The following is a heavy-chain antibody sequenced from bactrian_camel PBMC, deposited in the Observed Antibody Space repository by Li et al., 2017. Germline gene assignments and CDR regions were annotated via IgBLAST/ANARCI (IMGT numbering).Heavy chain of an antibody. CDR3: AAAVGLFGGTCVDVRSVDY. CDR2: IYTGGGDG. Sequence: DVQLVESGGGSVQAGGSLRLSCSYTRRPNYVTWFRQGPGNGREGVAGIYTGGGDGYYADAVKGRFTISHDNAKNTAYLQMDSLNTEDTAMYYCAAAVGLFGGTCVDVRSVDYWGQGTQVTVS. D-gene: IGHD2*01. V-gene: IGHV3S40*01. J-gene: IGHJ4*01. CDR1: YTRRPNY.